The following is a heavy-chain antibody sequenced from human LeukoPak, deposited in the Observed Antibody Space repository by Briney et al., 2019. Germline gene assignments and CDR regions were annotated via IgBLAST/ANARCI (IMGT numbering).Heavy chain of an antibody. Sequence: SETLSLTCTVSGGSISSYYWSWIRQPPGKGLEWIGYICYSGSTNYNPSLKSRVSISVDTSKNQFSLKLSSVTAADTAVYYCARGLGYCSSTSCSNFDYWGQGTLVTVSS. CDR1: GGSISSYY. CDR3: ARGLGYCSSTSCSNFDY. V-gene: IGHV4-59*01. D-gene: IGHD2-2*01. J-gene: IGHJ4*02. CDR2: ICYSGST.